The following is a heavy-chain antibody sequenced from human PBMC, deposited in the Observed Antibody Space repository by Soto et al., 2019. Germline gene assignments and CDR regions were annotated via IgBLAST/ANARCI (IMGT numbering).Heavy chain of an antibody. D-gene: IGHD3-3*01. CDR1: GGSISSYY. CDR3: ARDNAPRSDYDFWSGYTNWFDP. V-gene: IGHV4-59*01. Sequence: SETLSLTCTVSGGSISSYYWSWIRQPPGKGLEWIGYIYYSGSTNYNPSLKSRVTISVDTSKNQFSLKLSSVTAADTAVYYCARDNAPRSDYDFWSGYTNWFDPWGQGTLVTVSS. J-gene: IGHJ5*02. CDR2: IYYSGST.